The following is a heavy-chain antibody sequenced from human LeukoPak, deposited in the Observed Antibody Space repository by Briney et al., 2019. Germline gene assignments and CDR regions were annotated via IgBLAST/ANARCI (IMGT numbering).Heavy chain of an antibody. D-gene: IGHD3-3*01. CDR1: GSTFSSYG. CDR2: ISYDGSNK. CDR3: AKDGPRYYDFWSGYYNYFDY. J-gene: IGHJ4*02. Sequence: GGSLRLSCAASGSTFSSYGMHWVRQAPGKGLEWVAVISYDGSNKYYADSVKGRFTISRDNSKNTLYLQMNSLRAEDTAVYYCAKDGPRYYDFWSGYYNYFDYWGQGTLVTVSS. V-gene: IGHV3-30*18.